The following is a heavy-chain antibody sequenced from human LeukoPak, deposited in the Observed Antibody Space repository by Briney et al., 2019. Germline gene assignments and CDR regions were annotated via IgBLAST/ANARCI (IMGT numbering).Heavy chain of an antibody. D-gene: IGHD3-22*01. CDR2: IYYSGST. CDR3: ARANQGGYYDSSGYYPFDY. V-gene: IGHV4-30-4*08. CDR1: GGSISSGDYY. Sequence: SQTLSLTCTVSGGSISSGDYYWSWLRQPPGKGLEWLGYIYYSGSTYYNPSLKSRVTISVDTSKNQFSLKLSSVTAADTAVYYCARANQGGYYDSSGYYPFDYWGQGTLVTVSS. J-gene: IGHJ4*02.